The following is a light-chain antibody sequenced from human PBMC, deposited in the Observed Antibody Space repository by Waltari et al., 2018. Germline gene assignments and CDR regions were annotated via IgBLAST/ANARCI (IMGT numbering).Light chain of an antibody. Sequence: EIVLTQSPGPLSLSPGARATLSCRASQSVSSSYLAWYQQKPGQAARLLIYGASSRATGIPDRFSGSGSGTDFTLTISRLEPEDFAVYYCQQYGSSRGTFGQGTKVEIK. V-gene: IGKV3-20*01. CDR3: QQYGSSRGT. CDR1: QSVSSSY. J-gene: IGKJ1*01. CDR2: GAS.